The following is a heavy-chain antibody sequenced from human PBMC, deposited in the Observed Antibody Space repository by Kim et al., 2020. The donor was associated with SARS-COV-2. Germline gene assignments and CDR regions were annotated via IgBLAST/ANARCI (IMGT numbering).Heavy chain of an antibody. D-gene: IGHD6-6*01. CDR2: IYPGDSDT. Sequence: GESLKISCKGSGYSFTSYWIGWVRQMPGKGLEWMGIIYPGDSDTRYSPSFQGQVTISADKSISTAYLQWSSLKASDTVMYYCARPLSRAARSRDYYYGMDVWGQGTTVTVSS. J-gene: IGHJ6*02. CDR3: ARPLSRAARSRDYYYGMDV. V-gene: IGHV5-51*01. CDR1: GYSFTSYW.